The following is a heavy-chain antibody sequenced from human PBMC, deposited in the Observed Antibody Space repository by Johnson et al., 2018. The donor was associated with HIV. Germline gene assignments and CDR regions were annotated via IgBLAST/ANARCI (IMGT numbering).Heavy chain of an antibody. V-gene: IGHV3-11*04. CDR2: ISTNVHDM. D-gene: IGHD1-26*01. CDR3: AREGELDAFDV. Sequence: QVQLVESGGGLVKPGGSLRLSCAASGFTFSDYYLTWIRQAPGKGLEWVSYISTNVHDMYYADSVKGRFTISRDNAKNSLFLQMNSLRAEDTAVYYCAREGELDAFDVWGQGTMVTVSS. CDR1: GFTFSDYY. J-gene: IGHJ3*01.